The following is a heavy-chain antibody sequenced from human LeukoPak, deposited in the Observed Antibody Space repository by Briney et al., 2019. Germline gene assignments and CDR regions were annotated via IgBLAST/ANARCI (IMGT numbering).Heavy chain of an antibody. Sequence: ASVTVSFTSSGYTFTSYDINWVRQAAGQGLEWMGWMNPSSGNTGYSQKFQGRVTMTRSTSIGTAYMELSSLTSEDTAVYYCARRADYYDSSAYYLWGQGTLVTVSP. CDR2: MNPSSGNT. CDR1: GYTFTSYD. D-gene: IGHD3-22*01. V-gene: IGHV1-8*01. J-gene: IGHJ4*02. CDR3: ARRADYYDSSAYYL.